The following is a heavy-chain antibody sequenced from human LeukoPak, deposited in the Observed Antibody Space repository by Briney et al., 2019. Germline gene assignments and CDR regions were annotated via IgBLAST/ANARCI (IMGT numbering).Heavy chain of an antibody. Sequence: GGSLRLSCAASGFTFSSYAMRWVRQAPGKGLEWVAVISYDGSNKYYADSVKGRFTISRDNAKNSLYLQMSSLRVEDTAVYYCARGSGRITIFGVPYWGQGTLVTASS. V-gene: IGHV3-30*04. CDR2: ISYDGSNK. J-gene: IGHJ4*02. D-gene: IGHD3-3*01. CDR1: GFTFSSYA. CDR3: ARGSGRITIFGVPY.